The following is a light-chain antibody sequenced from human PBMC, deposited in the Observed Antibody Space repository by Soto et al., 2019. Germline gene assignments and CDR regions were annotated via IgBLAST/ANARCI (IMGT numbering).Light chain of an antibody. V-gene: IGLV2-23*01. CDR2: EGS. CDR3: CSYAGSSTLV. CDR1: SSDVGGYNL. J-gene: IGLJ2*01. Sequence: QSVLTQPRSVSGSPGQSVTISCTGTSSDVGGYNLVSWYQQHPGKAPKLMIYEGSKRPSGVSNRFSGSKSGNTASLTISGLQAEDEADYYCCSYAGSSTLVFGGGTKLTVL.